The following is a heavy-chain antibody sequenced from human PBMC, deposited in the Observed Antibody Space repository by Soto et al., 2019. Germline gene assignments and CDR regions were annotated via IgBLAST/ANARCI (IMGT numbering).Heavy chain of an antibody. CDR2: IIPIFGTA. J-gene: IGHJ4*02. CDR3: ARLQLVRGQDYFDY. V-gene: IGHV1-69*13. D-gene: IGHD2-15*01. Sequence: SVKVSCTASGGTFSSYAISWVRQAPGQGLEWMGGIIPIFGTANYAQKFQGRVTITADESTSTAYMELSSLRSEDTAVYYCARLQLVRGQDYFDYWGQGTLVTSPQ. CDR1: GGTFSSYA.